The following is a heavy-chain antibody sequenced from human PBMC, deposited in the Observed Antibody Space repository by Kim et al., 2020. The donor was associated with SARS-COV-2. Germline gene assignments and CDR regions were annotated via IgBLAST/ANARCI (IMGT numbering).Heavy chain of an antibody. J-gene: IGHJ4*02. CDR3: ARRRSRWEGAPYYFDY. CDR2: INHSGST. Sequence: SETLSLTCAVYGGSFSGYYWSWIRQPPGKGLEWIGEINHSGSTNYNPSLKSRVTISVDTSKNQFSLKLSSVTAADTAVYYCARRRSRWEGAPYYFDYWGQGTLVTVSS. D-gene: IGHD1-26*01. CDR1: GGSFSGYY. V-gene: IGHV4-34*01.